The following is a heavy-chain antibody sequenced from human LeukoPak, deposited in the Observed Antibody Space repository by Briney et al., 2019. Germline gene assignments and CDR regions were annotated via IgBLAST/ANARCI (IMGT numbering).Heavy chain of an antibody. D-gene: IGHD3-3*01. V-gene: IGHV4-39*01. J-gene: IGHJ4*02. CDR2: IYYSGST. CDR1: GGSISSSSYY. CDR3: AGKVGYYDFWSGYYNPYYFDY. Sequence: SETLSLTCTVSGGSISSSSYYWGWIRQPPGKGLEWIGRIYYSGSTYYNPSLKSRVTISVDTSKNQFSLKLSSVTAADTAVYYCAGKVGYYDFWSGYYNPYYFDYWGQGTLVTVSS.